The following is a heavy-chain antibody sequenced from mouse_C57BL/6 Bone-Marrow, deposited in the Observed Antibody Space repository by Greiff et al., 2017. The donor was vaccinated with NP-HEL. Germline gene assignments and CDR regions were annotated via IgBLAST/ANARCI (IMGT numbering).Heavy chain of an antibody. J-gene: IGHJ3*01. Sequence: VQLQQPGAELVRPGTSVKLSCKASGYTFTSYWMHWVKQRPGQGLEWIGVIDPSDSYTNYNQKFKGKATLTVDTSSSTAYMQLSSLTSEDSAVYYGARDWDRFAYWGQGTLVTVSA. D-gene: IGHD4-1*01. CDR1: GYTFTSYW. CDR2: IDPSDSYT. CDR3: ARDWDRFAY. V-gene: IGHV1-59*01.